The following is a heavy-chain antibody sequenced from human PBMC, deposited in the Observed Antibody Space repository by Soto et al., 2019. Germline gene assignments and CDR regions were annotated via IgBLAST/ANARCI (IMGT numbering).Heavy chain of an antibody. Sequence: SGPTLVNPTQTLTLTFTFSVFSLSTSGVGVGWIRQPPGKALEWLALIYWNDDKRYSPSLKSRLTITKDTSKNQVVLTMTNMDPVDTATYYCALALSTTDYDSSGYYLYYFDYWGQGTLVTVSS. D-gene: IGHD3-22*01. CDR1: VFSLSTSGVG. CDR3: ALALSTTDYDSSGYYLYYFDY. J-gene: IGHJ4*02. CDR2: IYWNDDK. V-gene: IGHV2-5*01.